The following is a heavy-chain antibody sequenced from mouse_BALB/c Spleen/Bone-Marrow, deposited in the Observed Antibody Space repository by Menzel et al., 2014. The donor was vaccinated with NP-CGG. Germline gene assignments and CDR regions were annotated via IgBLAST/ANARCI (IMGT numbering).Heavy chain of an antibody. CDR3: VRPYDYGTWFDY. CDR2: ISNGGIYT. V-gene: IGHV5-6*01. J-gene: IGHJ3*01. Sequence: EVQLVESGGDLVKPGGSLKLSCAASGFTFSTYGMSWVRQTPDKRLEWVAAISNGGIYTYYPDTVKGRFTISRDNAKNTLYLQMSSLMSEDAAMYYCVRPYDYGTWFDYWGQGTPVTVSA. CDR1: GFTFSTYG. D-gene: IGHD2-4*01.